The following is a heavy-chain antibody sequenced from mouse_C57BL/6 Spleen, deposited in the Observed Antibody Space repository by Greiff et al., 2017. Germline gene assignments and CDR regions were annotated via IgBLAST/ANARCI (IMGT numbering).Heavy chain of an antibody. CDR3: ARKGHSNPCAY. CDR1: GYAFTNYL. D-gene: IGHD2-5*01. CDR2: INPGSGGT. Sequence: VQLQQSGAELVRPGASVKVSCKASGYAFTNYLIEWVKQRPGQGLEWIGVINPGSGGTNYKENFKGKATLTADKSSITAYMQRSSLTSEDSSVYFCARKGHSNPCAYWGQGTLVTVSA. V-gene: IGHV1-54*01. J-gene: IGHJ3*01.